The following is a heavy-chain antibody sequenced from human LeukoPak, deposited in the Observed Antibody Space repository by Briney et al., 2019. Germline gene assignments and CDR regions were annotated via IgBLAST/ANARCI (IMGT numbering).Heavy chain of an antibody. CDR2: INHSGST. V-gene: IGHV4-34*01. Sequence: SETLSLTCAVYGGSFSGYYCSWIRQPTGKGLEWIGEINHSGSTNYNPSLKSRVTISVDTSKNQFSLKLSSVTAADTAVYYCTYSRAFDYWGQGNLVTVSS. D-gene: IGHD2-15*01. CDR1: GGSFSGYY. J-gene: IGHJ4*02. CDR3: TYSRAFDY.